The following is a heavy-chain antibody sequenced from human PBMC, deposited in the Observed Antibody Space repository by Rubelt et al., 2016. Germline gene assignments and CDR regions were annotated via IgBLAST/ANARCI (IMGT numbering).Heavy chain of an antibody. D-gene: IGHD4-17*01. J-gene: IGHJ4*02. CDR1: GFTFSSNW. Sequence: VRLVESGGDLIQPGGSLRLSCAASGFTFSSNWMHWVRQAPGKGLVWVSRITNDGSGTSYADSVKGRFTISRDNAKNTLYLQMDSLVAEDTAVDYCVRDTSVTRVDYWGQGTLVTVSS. CDR2: ITNDGSGT. V-gene: IGHV3-74*01. CDR3: VRDTSVTRVDY.